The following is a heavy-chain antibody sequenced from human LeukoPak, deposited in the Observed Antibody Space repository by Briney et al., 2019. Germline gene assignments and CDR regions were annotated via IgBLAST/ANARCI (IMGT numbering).Heavy chain of an antibody. CDR3: ARANGSHRDAFDI. D-gene: IGHD1-26*01. Sequence: TLSLTCTVSGGSISSGDYYWSWIRQPPGKGLEWIGRIYTSGSTNYNPSLKSRVTISVDTSKNQFSLKLSSVTAADTAVYYCARANGSHRDAFDIWGQGTMVTVSS. V-gene: IGHV4-61*02. CDR2: IYTSGST. J-gene: IGHJ3*02. CDR1: GGSISSGDYY.